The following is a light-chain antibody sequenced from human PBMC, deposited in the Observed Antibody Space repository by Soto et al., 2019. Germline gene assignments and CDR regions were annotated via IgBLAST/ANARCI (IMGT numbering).Light chain of an antibody. CDR3: QQYYDTPWT. Sequence: DIVLTQSPDSLAVSLGERATINCKSSRSVLYTSTNNNYLAWYQHKPGQPPKLLIYWASTRESGVPDRFSGSGSGTDFTLTISSLQAEDVAVYYCQQYYDTPWTFGQGTKVDIK. V-gene: IGKV4-1*01. CDR1: RSVLYTSTNNNY. CDR2: WAS. J-gene: IGKJ1*01.